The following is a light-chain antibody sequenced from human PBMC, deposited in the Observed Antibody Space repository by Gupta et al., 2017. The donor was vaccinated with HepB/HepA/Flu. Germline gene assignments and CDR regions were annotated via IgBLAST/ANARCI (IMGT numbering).Light chain of an antibody. V-gene: IGKV3-20*01. CDR1: QSVSGSY. CDR3: QQYVNSLT. Sequence: EIVLTQSPGTLSLSPGERATLSCRASQSVSGSYLAWHQEKPGQAPRLLIYGASSRASGIPDRFSGSGSGTDFTLTISRLEPEDFAMYYCQQYVNSLTFGGGTKVEIK. J-gene: IGKJ4*01. CDR2: GAS.